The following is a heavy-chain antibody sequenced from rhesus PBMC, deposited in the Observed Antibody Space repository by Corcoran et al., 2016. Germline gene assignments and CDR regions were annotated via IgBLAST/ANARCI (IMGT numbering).Heavy chain of an antibody. Sequence: EVQLLESGGVLVQPGGSLSLSCAASGFTFLSSAMHWVRQASGKGLEWVGRIRSKSNNYETGYAASVKGRFTISRDDSKNTAYLQMNSLKTEDTAVYYCTTSSWPFDYWGQGVLVTVSS. CDR3: TTSSWPFDY. CDR1: GFTFLSSA. V-gene: IGHV3-118*01. D-gene: IGHD6-13*01. CDR2: IRSKSNNYET. J-gene: IGHJ4*01.